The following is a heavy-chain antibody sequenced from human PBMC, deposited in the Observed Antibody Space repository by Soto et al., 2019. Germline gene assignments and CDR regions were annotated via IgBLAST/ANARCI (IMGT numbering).Heavy chain of an antibody. CDR1: GYSFAQYW. CDR3: AASIFYYGMDV. J-gene: IGHJ6*02. Sequence: GESLKISCRWSGYSFAQYWIGWVRQMPGKGPEWVGLIDPGDSDTRYSPSLRGQVTISVDNSISTAYLHWSSLEASDTAFYYCAASIFYYGMDVWGQGTTVTVS. V-gene: IGHV5-51*01. CDR2: IDPGDSDT.